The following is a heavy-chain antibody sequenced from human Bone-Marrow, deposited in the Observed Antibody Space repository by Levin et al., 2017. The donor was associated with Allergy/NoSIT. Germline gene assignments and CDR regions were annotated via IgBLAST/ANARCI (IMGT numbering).Heavy chain of an antibody. V-gene: IGHV3-30-3*01. J-gene: IGHJ4*02. Sequence: LSLTCAASGFTFSNYAMHWVRQAPGKGLEWVAVISSDGSSQYYADSLKGRITISRDNSKNTLYLQMNSLRVEDTAVYYCARSHFDVYLRLPSDYWGQGTLVSVSS. CDR2: ISSDGSSQ. CDR1: GFTFSNYA. D-gene: IGHD3-9*01. CDR3: ARSHFDVYLRLPSDY.